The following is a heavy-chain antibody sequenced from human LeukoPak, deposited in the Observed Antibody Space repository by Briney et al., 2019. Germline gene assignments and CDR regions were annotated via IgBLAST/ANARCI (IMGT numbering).Heavy chain of an antibody. V-gene: IGHV3-23*01. CDR1: GFTFSSCG. CDR2: ISGSGGST. Sequence: PGGSLRLSCAASGFTFSSCGMHWVRQAPGKGQEWVSAISGSGGSTYYADSVKGRFTISRDNSKNTLYLQMNSLRAEDTAVYYCAKDSEYGSGSYFDYWGQGTLVTVSS. J-gene: IGHJ4*02. D-gene: IGHD3-10*01. CDR3: AKDSEYGSGSYFDY.